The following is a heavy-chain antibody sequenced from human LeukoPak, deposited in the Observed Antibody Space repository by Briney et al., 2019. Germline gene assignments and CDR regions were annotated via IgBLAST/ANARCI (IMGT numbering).Heavy chain of an antibody. Sequence: GSLRLSCAASGFTFDDYGMSWIRQPPGKGLEWIGEINHSGSTNYNPSLKSRVTISVDTSKNQFSLKLSSVTAADTAVYYCARVGQPPIAAAGSWGQGTLVTVSS. CDR1: GFTFDDYG. J-gene: IGHJ5*02. D-gene: IGHD6-13*01. CDR2: INHSGST. V-gene: IGHV4-34*01. CDR3: ARVGQPPIAAAGS.